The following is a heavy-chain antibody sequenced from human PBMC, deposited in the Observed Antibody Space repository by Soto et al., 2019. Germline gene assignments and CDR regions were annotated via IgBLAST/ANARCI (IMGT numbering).Heavy chain of an antibody. V-gene: IGHV3-7*03. CDR3: ARGEGYCSGGSCYSYYYYGLDV. D-gene: IGHD2-15*01. J-gene: IGHJ6*02. CDR2: INQDGSER. Sequence: PGGSLRLSCAASGFTFSTYWMSWVRQAPGKGLEWVANINQDGSERYYVDSVKGRFTISRDDAKNSLYLQMNSLRAEDTAVYYCARGEGYCSGGSCYSYYYYGLDVWGQGTTVTVSS. CDR1: GFTFSTYW.